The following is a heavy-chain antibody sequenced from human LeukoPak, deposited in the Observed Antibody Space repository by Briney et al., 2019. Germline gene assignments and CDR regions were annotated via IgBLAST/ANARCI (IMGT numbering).Heavy chain of an antibody. V-gene: IGHV4-31*03. J-gene: IGHJ4*02. CDR3: ARTITIFGALGYFDY. Sequence: PSETLSLTCTVSGTSISSGAYSWSWVRQHPGKGLEWIAYIYYSGNTYYNPSLKRRVTISVDTSKNQFSLKLSSVTAADTAAYYCARTITIFGALGYFDYWGQGTLVTVSS. CDR2: IYYSGNT. D-gene: IGHD3-3*01. CDR1: GTSISSGAYS.